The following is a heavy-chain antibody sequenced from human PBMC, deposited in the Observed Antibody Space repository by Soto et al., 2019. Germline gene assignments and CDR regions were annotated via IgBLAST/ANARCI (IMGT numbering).Heavy chain of an antibody. CDR3: ARVYGDYYYSYYMDV. CDR2: IKQDGSEK. D-gene: IGHD4-17*01. Sequence: GGSLRLSCAASGFTFSSYWMSWVRQAPGKGLEWVANIKQDGSEKYYVDSVKGRFTISRDNAKNSLYLQMNSLRAEDTAVYYCARVYGDYYYSYYMDVWGKGTTVTVSS. J-gene: IGHJ6*03. V-gene: IGHV3-7*01. CDR1: GFTFSSYW.